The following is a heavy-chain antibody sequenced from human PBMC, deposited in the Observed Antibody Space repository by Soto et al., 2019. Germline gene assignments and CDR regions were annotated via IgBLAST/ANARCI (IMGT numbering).Heavy chain of an antibody. J-gene: IGHJ4*02. V-gene: IGHV3-21*01. CDR2: VSKSDYT. Sequence: GGSLRLSCVVSGFTFNNYGINWVRQAPGKGLEWVSTVSKSDYTYYSDSVKGRFTISRDNAKNSVSLQMNTLRAEDTAVYYCAREDSIIIPAVSDFWGQGTLVTVS. CDR1: GFTFNNYG. D-gene: IGHD2-2*01. CDR3: AREDSIIIPAVSDF.